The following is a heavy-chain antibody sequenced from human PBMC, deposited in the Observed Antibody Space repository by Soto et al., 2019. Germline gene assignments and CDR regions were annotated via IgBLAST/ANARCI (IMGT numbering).Heavy chain of an antibody. Sequence: QVQLVQSGAEVKKPGSSVKVSCKASGGTFSSYAISWVRQAPGQGLEWMGGIIPIFGTANYAQKFQGRVTITADKSTSTAYMELSSLRSEDPAVYYCARDADAWKGYCSGGSCLSIDYWGQGTLVTVSS. CDR2: IIPIFGTA. D-gene: IGHD2-15*01. J-gene: IGHJ4*02. CDR1: GGTFSSYA. V-gene: IGHV1-69*06. CDR3: ARDADAWKGYCSGGSCLSIDY.